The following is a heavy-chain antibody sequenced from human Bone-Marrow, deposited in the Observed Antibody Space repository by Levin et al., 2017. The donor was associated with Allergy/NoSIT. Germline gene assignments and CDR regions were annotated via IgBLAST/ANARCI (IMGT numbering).Heavy chain of an antibody. CDR3: AKGRGIVVVTAIQH. V-gene: IGHV3-30*04. D-gene: IGHD2-21*02. J-gene: IGHJ4*02. CDR1: GFTFTSFA. Sequence: GGSLRLSCDASGFTFTSFAMHWVRQAPGKGLEWVSLISYDGQNTYYSDSVKGRFTISRDNSKNTLSLHMTRLRPEDTGLYYCAKGRGIVVVTAIQHWGQGALVTVSS. CDR2: ISYDGQNT.